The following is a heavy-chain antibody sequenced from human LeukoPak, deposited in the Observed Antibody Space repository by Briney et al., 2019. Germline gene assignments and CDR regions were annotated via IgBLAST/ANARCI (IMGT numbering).Heavy chain of an antibody. Sequence: ASVKVSCKASGYTFTSYDMHCVRQAPGQGLEWMGIINPSGGSTSYAQKFQGRVTMTRDTSTSTVYMELSSLRSEDTAVYYCARADQYYDILTGYYGVIWFDPWGQGTLVTVSS. CDR1: GYTFTSYD. D-gene: IGHD3-9*01. J-gene: IGHJ5*02. V-gene: IGHV1-46*01. CDR3: ARADQYYDILTGYYGVIWFDP. CDR2: INPSGGST.